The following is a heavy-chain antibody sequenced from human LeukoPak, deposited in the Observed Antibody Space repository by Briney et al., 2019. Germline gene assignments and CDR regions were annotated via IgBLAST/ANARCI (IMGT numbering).Heavy chain of an antibody. J-gene: IGHJ4*02. CDR1: GFTFSSYA. V-gene: IGHV3-23*01. Sequence: GGSLRLSCAASGFTFSSYAMSWVRQAPGKGLEWVSAISGSDGSTYYADSVKGRFTISRDNSKNTLYLQMNSLRAEDTAVYYCVKVRGRARVGYFDYWGQGTLVTVSS. CDR2: ISGSDGST. D-gene: IGHD1-26*01. CDR3: VKVRGRARVGYFDY.